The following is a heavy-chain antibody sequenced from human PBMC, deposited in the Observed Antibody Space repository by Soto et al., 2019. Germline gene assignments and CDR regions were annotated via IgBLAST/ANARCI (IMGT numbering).Heavy chain of an antibody. Sequence: QGQLVQSGAEVKKPGASVKVSCKASGYTFTSYGISWVRQAPGQGLEWMGWISAYNGNTKDAQKRQGRVTMTTDTPTSTAYMEMRRLRSDDTSVYYCARQGLASSGYYLNIDYWGQGTLVTVSS. J-gene: IGHJ4*02. CDR3: ARQGLASSGYYLNIDY. D-gene: IGHD3-22*01. CDR2: ISAYNGNT. CDR1: GYTFTSYG. V-gene: IGHV1-18*04.